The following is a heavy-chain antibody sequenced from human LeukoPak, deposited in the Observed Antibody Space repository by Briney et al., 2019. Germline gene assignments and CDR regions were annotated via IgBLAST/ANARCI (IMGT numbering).Heavy chain of an antibody. D-gene: IGHD3-10*01. V-gene: IGHV1-8*01. J-gene: IGHJ6*02. CDR2: MNPNSGNT. CDR3: ARGVGELLGPRHYGMDV. CDR1: EYTFTSYD. Sequence: ASVKVSCKSSEYTFTSYDINWVRQATGQGLEWMGWMNPNSGNTGYAQKFQGRVTMTRNTSISTAYMELSSLRSEDTAVYYCARGVGELLGPRHYGMDVWGQGTTVTVSS.